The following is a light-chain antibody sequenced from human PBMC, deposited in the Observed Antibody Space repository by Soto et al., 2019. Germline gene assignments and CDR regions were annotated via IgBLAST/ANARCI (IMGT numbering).Light chain of an antibody. Sequence: EIVLTQSPVTLSLSPVERATLSFRASQSTTYLAWYQQKPGQAPRLLIYGASSRATGIPDRFSGSGSGTDFTLTISRLEPEDFAVYYCQQYDSSPLYTFGQGTKVDIK. CDR1: QSTTY. V-gene: IGKV3-20*01. CDR3: QQYDSSPLYT. J-gene: IGKJ2*01. CDR2: GAS.